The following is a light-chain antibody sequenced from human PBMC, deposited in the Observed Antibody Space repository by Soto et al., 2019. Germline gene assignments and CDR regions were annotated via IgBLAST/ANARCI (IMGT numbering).Light chain of an antibody. CDR3: QQYGISPWT. CDR2: DAS. J-gene: IGKJ1*01. V-gene: IGKV3-20*01. Sequence: EFVLTQSPGTLSLSPGERATLSCRASQSVSSRSLAWYQQKPGQAPRLLIFDASSRATGIPDRFSGSGSGTDFTLTISRLEPEDFAVFYCQQYGISPWTFGQGTKVDIK. CDR1: QSVSSRS.